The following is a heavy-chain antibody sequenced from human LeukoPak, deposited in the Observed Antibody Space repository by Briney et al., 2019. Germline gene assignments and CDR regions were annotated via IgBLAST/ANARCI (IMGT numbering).Heavy chain of an antibody. CDR3: VSFYETY. CDR1: GNYW. CDR2: INSDGSWT. V-gene: IGHV3-74*01. J-gene: IGHJ4*02. D-gene: IGHD2/OR15-2a*01. Sequence: GGSLRLSCAASGNYWMHWVRQVPGKGLVWVSHINSDGSWTSYADSVKGRFTISKDNAKNTVYLQKNSLRAEDTAVYYCVSFYETYWGRGTLVTVSS.